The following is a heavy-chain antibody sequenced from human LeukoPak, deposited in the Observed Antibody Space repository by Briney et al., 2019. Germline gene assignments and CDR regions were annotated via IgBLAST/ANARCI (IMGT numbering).Heavy chain of an antibody. CDR1: GGTFSSHA. D-gene: IGHD2-2*01. CDR3: ARGLQYQLFKALRYYYMDV. J-gene: IGHJ6*03. Sequence: SVKVSCKASGGTFSSHAIAWVRQAPGQGPEWMGGIVPISGIADYAQKFQGRVTITADESTSTAYMELRSLTSDDTAVYYCARGLQYQLFKALRYYYMDVWGEGTTVTVSS. CDR2: IVPISGIA. V-gene: IGHV1-69*01.